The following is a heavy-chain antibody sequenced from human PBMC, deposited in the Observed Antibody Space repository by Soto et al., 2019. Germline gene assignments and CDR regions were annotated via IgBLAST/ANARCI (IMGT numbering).Heavy chain of an antibody. CDR2: INAGNGNT. D-gene: IGHD3-16*01. V-gene: IGHV1-3*01. CDR3: ARGSPLWGDY. CDR1: GYTFTTYS. Sequence: QVQLVQSGAEVKKPGASVKVSCKASGYTFTTYSMHWVRQAPGHRHEWMGWINAGNGNTKYSQKFQGRVTITRDTSASTAYIELSSLRSEDTGVYYCARGSPLWGDYWGQGALVTVSS. J-gene: IGHJ4*02.